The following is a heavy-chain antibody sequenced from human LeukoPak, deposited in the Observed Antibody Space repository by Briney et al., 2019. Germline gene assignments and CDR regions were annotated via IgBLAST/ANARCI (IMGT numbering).Heavy chain of an antibody. Sequence: ASVKVSCKASGYTFTSYGISWVRQAPGQGLEWMGWISAYNGNTNYAQKLQGRVTMTTDTSTSTAYMELRSLRSDDTAVYYCARGGLYYYDSSGYSSSDFDYWGQGTLVTVSS. CDR2: ISAYNGNT. J-gene: IGHJ4*02. CDR3: ARGGLYYYDSSGYSSSDFDY. CDR1: GYTFTSYG. D-gene: IGHD3-22*01. V-gene: IGHV1-18*01.